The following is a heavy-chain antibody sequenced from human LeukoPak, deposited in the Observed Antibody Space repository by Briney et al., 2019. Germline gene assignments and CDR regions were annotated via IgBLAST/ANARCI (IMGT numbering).Heavy chain of an antibody. J-gene: IGHJ4*02. V-gene: IGHV3-21*01. CDR1: GFTFSSYS. CDR2: ISSSSSYI. D-gene: IGHD2-15*01. CDR3: ARDKASEVAATPDY. Sequence: GGSLRLSCAASGFTFSSYSMNWVRQAPGKGLEWVSSISSSSSYIYYADSVKGRFTISRDNAKNSLYLQMNSLRAEDTAVYYCARDKASEVAATPDYWGQGTLVTVSS.